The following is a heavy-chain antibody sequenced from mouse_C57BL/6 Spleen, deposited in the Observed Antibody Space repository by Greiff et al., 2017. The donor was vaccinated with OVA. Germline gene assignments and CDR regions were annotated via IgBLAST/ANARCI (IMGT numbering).Heavy chain of an antibody. CDR1: GFSLTSYG. CDR3: AINAVNYAMDY. CDR2: IWSGGST. Sequence: VQLQESGPGLVQPSQSLSITCTVPGFSLTSYGVHWVRQSPGKGLEWLGVIWSGGSTDDNAAFIYRLSISKDNSKSQVFFKISSLQADDTAIYYCAINAVNYAMDYWGQGTSVTVSA. J-gene: IGHJ4*01. V-gene: IGHV2-2*01.